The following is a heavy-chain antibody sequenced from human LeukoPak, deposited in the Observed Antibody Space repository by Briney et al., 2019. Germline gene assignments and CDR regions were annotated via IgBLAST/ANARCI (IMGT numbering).Heavy chain of an antibody. CDR1: GFCFTDYP. J-gene: IGHJ4*02. CDR2: IRTTAEGAKYA. CDR3: ATDQRYAFDY. D-gene: IGHD3-9*01. V-gene: IGHV3-48*02. Sequence: QSGGSLRLSCAPSGFCFTDYPMNWVRQAPGKGLEWISNIRTTAEGAKYAYYADSVKGRVTISRDDGKNTLYLHMNSLRDDDTAGYYCATDQRYAFDYWGQGSLVTVSS.